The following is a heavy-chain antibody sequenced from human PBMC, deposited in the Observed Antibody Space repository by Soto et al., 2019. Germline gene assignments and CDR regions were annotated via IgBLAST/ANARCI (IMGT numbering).Heavy chain of an antibody. CDR3: ARQGEVLDF. CDR2: MFPGDSNS. V-gene: IGHV5-51*01. J-gene: IGHJ4*02. Sequence: PGESLKISCKGSGYGFTSYWIGWVRQMPGKGLEWMGIMFPGDSNSRYSPSFQGQVTFSAEKSTSTAYLQWSSLKASDTAIYYCARQGEVLDFWGQGTLVTVSS. D-gene: IGHD2-8*02. CDR1: GYGFTSYW.